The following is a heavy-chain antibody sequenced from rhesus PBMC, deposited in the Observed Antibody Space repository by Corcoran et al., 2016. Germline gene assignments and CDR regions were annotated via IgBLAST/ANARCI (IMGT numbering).Heavy chain of an antibody. CDR2: ITYSGRT. CDR1: GGSLRSGYYY. D-gene: IGHD5-12*01. V-gene: IGHV4-122*02. CDR3: AIHVDTATVH. Sequence: QVQLQESGPGLVKPSETLSLTCAVSGGSLRSGYYYWSWISQPPGKGLEWIGYITYSGRTSYNPALKMRVTISRDTSKNQFSLKLSSVTAADTSVYYCAIHVDTATVHWGQGVLVTVSS. J-gene: IGHJ4*01.